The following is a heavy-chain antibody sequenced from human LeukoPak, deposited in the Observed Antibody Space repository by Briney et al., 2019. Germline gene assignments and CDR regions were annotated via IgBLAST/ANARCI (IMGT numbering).Heavy chain of an antibody. D-gene: IGHD3-10*01. Sequence: ASVKVSCKASGYTFTSYYMHWVRQAPGQGLEWMGIINPSGGSTSYAQKFQGRVTMTRDTSTSTVYMELNSLRSEDTAVYYCARDPQIGELIPYRFDYWGQGTLVTVSS. CDR1: GYTFTSYY. J-gene: IGHJ4*02. V-gene: IGHV1-46*01. CDR2: INPSGGST. CDR3: ARDPQIGELIPYRFDY.